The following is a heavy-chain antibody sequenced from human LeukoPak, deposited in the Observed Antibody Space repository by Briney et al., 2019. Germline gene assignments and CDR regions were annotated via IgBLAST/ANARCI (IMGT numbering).Heavy chain of an antibody. Sequence: PGGSLRLSCAAAGFTFSSYGMNWVRQAAGKGREWLSYVRLGRHNIKYADSGKGRFTISRDNAPNSLNLQMNSLRAEDTAVYYCARDASSGNLDEYFPPWGQGTLVTVSS. V-gene: IGHV3-48*01. CDR3: ARDASSGNLDEYFPP. J-gene: IGHJ1*01. D-gene: IGHD1-26*01. CDR2: VRLGRHNI. CDR1: GFTFSSYG.